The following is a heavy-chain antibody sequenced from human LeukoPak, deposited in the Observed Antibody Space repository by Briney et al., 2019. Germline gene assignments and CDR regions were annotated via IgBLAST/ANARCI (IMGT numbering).Heavy chain of an antibody. CDR3: AKDRCSNGIGCYYYYMDV. Sequence: PGGSLRLSCAASGFTFTNCTMNWVRQAPGKGLEWVAYIQNDGSNEQYADSVKGRFSISRDSSKNILYLQMNSLRAEDTAVYYCAKDRCSNGIGCYYYYMDVWGKGTTVTISS. J-gene: IGHJ6*03. CDR2: IQNDGSNE. CDR1: GFTFTNCT. V-gene: IGHV3-30*02. D-gene: IGHD2-8*01.